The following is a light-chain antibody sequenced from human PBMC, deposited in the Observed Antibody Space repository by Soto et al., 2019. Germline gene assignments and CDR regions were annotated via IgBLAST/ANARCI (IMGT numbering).Light chain of an antibody. CDR2: DDN. V-gene: IGLV1-51*01. Sequence: QSVLTQPPSVSAAPGQKVTISCSGSSSNIGGNSVSWYQQLPGTAPKLLIYDDNKRPSGIPDRFSGSKSGTSASLAISGLRSEDEAYYYCTSWDDNLSAVVFGGGTKVTVL. J-gene: IGLJ2*01. CDR1: SSNIGGNS. CDR3: TSWDDNLSAVV.